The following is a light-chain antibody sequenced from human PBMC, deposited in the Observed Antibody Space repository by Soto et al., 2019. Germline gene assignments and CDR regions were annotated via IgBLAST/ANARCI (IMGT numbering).Light chain of an antibody. CDR1: QSINIY. V-gene: IGKV1-39*01. J-gene: IGKJ2*01. CDR2: AAS. CDR3: QQSYRNPYT. Sequence: IQLTQSPSSLSASVGDIVTLTCRASQSINIYLNWYQQKPGKAPTLLIYAASSLQSGVPSRFSGCGSRTDFTLTISSLQTEDFATYYCQQSYRNPYTFGQGTKLEI.